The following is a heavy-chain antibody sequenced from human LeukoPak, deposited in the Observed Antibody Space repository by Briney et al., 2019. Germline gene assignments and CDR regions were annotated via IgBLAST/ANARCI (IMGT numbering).Heavy chain of an antibody. J-gene: IGHJ4*02. D-gene: IGHD6-6*01. CDR2: ISSDGSST. V-gene: IGHV3-74*03. CDR3: ARDQRVTGRPDIDY. CDR1: GVTFRNHW. Sequence: GGSLRLSCAASGVTFRNHWMHWVRQTPGKGLVWVSRISSDGSSTTYADSVKGRFTISRDNAKNTLYLQRNYLRAEDTAIYYCARDQRVTGRPDIDYWGQGALVIVCS.